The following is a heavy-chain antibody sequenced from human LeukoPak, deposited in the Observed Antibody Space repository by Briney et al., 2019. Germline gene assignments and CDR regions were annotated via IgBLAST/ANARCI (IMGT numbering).Heavy chain of an antibody. CDR2: INPNSGGT. Sequence: GASVKVSCKASGYTFTGYYMHRVRQAPGQGLEWMGWINPNSGGTSYAQKFQGRVTMTRDTSISTAYMELTRLTSDDTAVYYCARDGYTYGDNWFDPWGQGTLVTVSS. D-gene: IGHD5-18*01. CDR3: ARDGYTYGDNWFDP. V-gene: IGHV1-2*02. J-gene: IGHJ5*02. CDR1: GYTFTGYY.